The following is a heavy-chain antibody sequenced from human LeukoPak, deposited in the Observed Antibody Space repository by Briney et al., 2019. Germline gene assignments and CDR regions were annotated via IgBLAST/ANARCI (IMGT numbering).Heavy chain of an antibody. CDR2: IIPIFGTA. CDR1: GGTFSSYA. D-gene: IGHD6-19*01. Sequence: SVKDSCKASGGTFSSYAISWVRQAPGQGLEWMGGIIPIFGTANYAQKFQGRVTITTDESTSTAYMELSSLRSEDTAVYYCARSYSSGQKTYYFDYWGQGTLVTVSS. V-gene: IGHV1-69*05. J-gene: IGHJ4*02. CDR3: ARSYSSGQKTYYFDY.